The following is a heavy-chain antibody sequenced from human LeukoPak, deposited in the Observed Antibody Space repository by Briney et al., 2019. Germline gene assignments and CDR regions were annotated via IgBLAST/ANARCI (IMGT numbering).Heavy chain of an antibody. CDR2: IYYSGST. CDR1: GGTISSSSYY. J-gene: IGHJ4*02. V-gene: IGHV4-39*07. D-gene: IGHD1-14*01. Sequence: SETLSLTCTVAGGTISSSSYYWGWIRQPPGKGLEWIGSIYYSGSTYYNPSLKSRVTISVDTSKNQFSLKLSSVTAADTAVYYCARVYHRTASYYFDYWGQGTLVTVSS. CDR3: ARVYHRTASYYFDY.